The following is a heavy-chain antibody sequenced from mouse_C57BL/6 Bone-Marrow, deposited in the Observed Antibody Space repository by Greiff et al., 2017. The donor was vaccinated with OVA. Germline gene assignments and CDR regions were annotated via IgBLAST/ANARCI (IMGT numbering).Heavy chain of an antibody. CDR2: IDPETGGT. V-gene: IGHV1-15*01. CDR3: TRGYGSFDY. Sequence: VQLVESGAELVRPGASVTLSCKASGYTFTDYEMHWVKQTPVHGLEWIGAIDPETGGTAYNQKFKGKAILTADKSSSTAYMELRSLTSEDSAVYYCTRGYGSFDYWGQGTTLTVSS. CDR1: GYTFTDYE. J-gene: IGHJ2*01. D-gene: IGHD1-1*01.